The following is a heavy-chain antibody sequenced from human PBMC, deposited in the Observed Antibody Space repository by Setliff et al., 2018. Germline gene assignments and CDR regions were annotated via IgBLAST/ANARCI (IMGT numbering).Heavy chain of an antibody. J-gene: IGHJ4*02. V-gene: IGHV4-30-4*08. CDR1: GDSISSGDDF. CDR2: IYYTTNG. Sequence: PSETLSLTCTVSGDSISSGDDFWSWIRQPPGKGLEWIGSIYYTTNGHYNPSLKSRVTMSVDTSKNQFSLKLSSVTAADTAVYYCARVKSYLNYFDYWGQGTLVTVSS. D-gene: IGHD2-2*01. CDR3: ARVKSYLNYFDY.